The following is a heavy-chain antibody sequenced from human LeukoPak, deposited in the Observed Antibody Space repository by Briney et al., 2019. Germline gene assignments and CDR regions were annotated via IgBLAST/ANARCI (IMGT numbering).Heavy chain of an antibody. CDR1: GFTFSSYG. D-gene: IGHD1-1*01. V-gene: IGHV3-30*02. CDR3: ARGRMTGTLNWFDP. Sequence: HPGGSLRLSCAASGFTFSSYGMHWVRQAPGKGLEWVAFIRYDGSNKYYADSVKGRYTISRDNAKNSLYLQMNSLRAEDTALYYCARGRMTGTLNWFDPWGQGTLVTVSS. CDR2: IRYDGSNK. J-gene: IGHJ5*02.